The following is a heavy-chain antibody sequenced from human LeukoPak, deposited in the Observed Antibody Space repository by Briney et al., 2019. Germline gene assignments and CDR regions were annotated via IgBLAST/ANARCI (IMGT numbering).Heavy chain of an antibody. CDR3: ARGGIQVSGIDEFDY. D-gene: IGHD6-19*01. Sequence: GGSLSLSCAASGFTFIDYDMHWVRQVIGKGLEWVSAIGIRGDTHYSGSVKGRFTISRENAESSLYLQMNSLRAEDTAVYYCARGGIQVSGIDEFDYWGQGTLVTVSS. J-gene: IGHJ4*02. CDR1: GFTFIDYD. CDR2: IGIRGDT. V-gene: IGHV3-13*01.